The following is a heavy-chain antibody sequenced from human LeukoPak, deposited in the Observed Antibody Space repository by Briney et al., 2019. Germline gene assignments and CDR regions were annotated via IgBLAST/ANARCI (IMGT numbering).Heavy chain of an antibody. D-gene: IGHD3-22*01. CDR1: GGSISSYY. Sequence: PSETLSLTCTVSGGSISSYYWSWIRQPPGKGLEWIASIYHSGSTYYNSSLKSRVTMSVDTSKNQFSLKLSSVTAADTAVYYCAREPYYYESSGSTAPWGQGTLVTVSS. V-gene: IGHV4-59*04. CDR2: IYHSGST. J-gene: IGHJ5*02. CDR3: AREPYYYESSGSTAP.